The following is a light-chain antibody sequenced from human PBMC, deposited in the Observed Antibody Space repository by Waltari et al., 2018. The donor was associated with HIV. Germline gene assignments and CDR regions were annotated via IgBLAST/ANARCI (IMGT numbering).Light chain of an antibody. J-gene: IGKJ1*01. CDR2: GAS. CDR1: ESVSSD. CDR3: EQYNNWPPAGT. V-gene: IGKV3-15*01. Sequence: IVMTQSPVPLSASPGQRVTLPCRASESVSSDLAWNHQKPCQPPRRLIHGASARATGIPPRFSGSGSETQYTPANSSLQSEDCAVYYCEQYNNWPPAGTFGRGTRVEI.